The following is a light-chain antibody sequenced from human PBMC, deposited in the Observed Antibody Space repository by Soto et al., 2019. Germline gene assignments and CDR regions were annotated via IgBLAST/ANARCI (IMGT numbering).Light chain of an antibody. CDR1: SCNIGAGYD. V-gene: IGLV1-40*01. Sequence: QSVLTQPPSVSGAPGQRVTISCTGSSCNIGAGYDVPWYQQLPGTAPKLLIYGNSNRPSGVPDRFSGSKSGTSASLAITGLQAEDEADYYCQSYDSSLSGVVFGGGTKLTVL. J-gene: IGLJ2*01. CDR3: QSYDSSLSGVV. CDR2: GNS.